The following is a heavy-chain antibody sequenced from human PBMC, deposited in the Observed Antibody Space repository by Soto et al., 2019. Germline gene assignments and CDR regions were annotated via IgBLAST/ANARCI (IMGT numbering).Heavy chain of an antibody. CDR1: RYIFTAYF. V-gene: IGHV1-2*02. D-gene: IGHD1-1*01. Sequence: QVQLVQSGAEVKNPGASVKVSCKAPRYIFTAYFMHWLRQAPGKGLEWMGWINPNNGATHYGLSFQGRVTMTRDTSISTAYMELSSLRSDDTAVYYCASHDPGARFDPWGQGTLVIVSS. CDR2: INPNNGAT. J-gene: IGHJ5*02. CDR3: ASHDPGARFDP.